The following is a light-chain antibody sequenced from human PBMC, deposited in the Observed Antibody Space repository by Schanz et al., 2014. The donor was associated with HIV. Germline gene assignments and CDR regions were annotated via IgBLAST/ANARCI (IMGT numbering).Light chain of an antibody. CDR2: ATS. CDR1: QRLSSSY. J-gene: IGKJ4*01. Sequence: EIVLTQSPGSLSLSPGGRATLSCGASQRLSSSYLAWYQQKRDQPPRLVIYATSTRAAGIPDRFSGTGSGTDVTLTISSLEPEDFAVYYCQYFGNSGGTFGGGTKVEIK. CDR3: QYFGNSGGT. V-gene: IGKV3-20*01.